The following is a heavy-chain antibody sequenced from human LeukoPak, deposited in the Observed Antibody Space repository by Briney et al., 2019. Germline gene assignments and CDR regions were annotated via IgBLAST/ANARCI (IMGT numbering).Heavy chain of an antibody. V-gene: IGHV4-39*01. J-gene: IGHJ4*02. CDR2: IYYSGST. CDR1: GDSIISDS. D-gene: IGHD1-26*01. Sequence: SETLSLTCLVSGDSIISDSWSWIRQPPGKGLEWIGSIYYSGSTYYNPSLKSRVTISVDTSKNQFSLKLSSVTAADTAVYYCARHVSGSYGSYYFDYWGQGTLVTVSS. CDR3: ARHVSGSYGSYYFDY.